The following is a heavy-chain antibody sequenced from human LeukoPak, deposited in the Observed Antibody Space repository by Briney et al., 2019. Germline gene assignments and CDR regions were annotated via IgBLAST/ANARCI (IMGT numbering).Heavy chain of an antibody. J-gene: IGHJ4*02. CDR2: FSTSGST. Sequence: SETLSLICTVSGGSISSYYWSWIRQPAGKGLEWIGRFSTSGSTNYNPSLKSRVTMSVDTSKNQFSLRLSSVTAADTAVYYCAREGVGFRPLDYWGQGTLVTVSS. D-gene: IGHD3-10*01. V-gene: IGHV4-4*07. CDR1: GGSISSYY. CDR3: AREGVGFRPLDY.